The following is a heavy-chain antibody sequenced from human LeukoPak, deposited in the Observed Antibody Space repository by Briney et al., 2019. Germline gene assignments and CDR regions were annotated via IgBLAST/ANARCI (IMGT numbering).Heavy chain of an antibody. V-gene: IGHV3-23*01. CDR1: GFNFNNFA. J-gene: IGHJ4*02. CDR2: MTGPADTT. Sequence: GGSLRLSCAASGFNFNNFAMSWVHQAPGKGLEWLSAMTGPADTTYYAESVKGRFTISRDYSKSMVFLQMNSLRVEDTAIYYCSKGAEIDHWGQGTLVTVSS. CDR3: SKGAEIDH.